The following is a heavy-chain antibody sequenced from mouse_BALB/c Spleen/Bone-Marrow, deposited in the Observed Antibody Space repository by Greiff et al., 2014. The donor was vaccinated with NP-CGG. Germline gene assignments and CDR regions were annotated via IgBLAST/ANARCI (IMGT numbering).Heavy chain of an antibody. CDR2: SNPSNGGS. CDR1: GYTFSNYY. Sequence: LQESGAELVKPGASVKLSCKASGYTFSNYYMYWVKQRPGQGLEWIGESNPSNGGSNFNEKFKSKATLTVDKSSSKAYMQLSSLTSEDSAVYYCTRSNYGYWYFDVWGAGTTVTVSS. D-gene: IGHD1-1*01. J-gene: IGHJ1*01. CDR3: TRSNYGYWYFDV. V-gene: IGHV1S81*02.